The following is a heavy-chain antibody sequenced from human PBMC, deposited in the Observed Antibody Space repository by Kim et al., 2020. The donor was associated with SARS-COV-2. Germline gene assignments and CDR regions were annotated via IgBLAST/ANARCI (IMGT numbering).Heavy chain of an antibody. D-gene: IGHD4-17*01. CDR3: ARVVRGLRTTVTTVDY. J-gene: IGHJ4*02. CDR1: GGSISSGGYY. Sequence: SETLSLTCTVSGGSISSGGYYWSWIRQHPGKGLEWIGYIYYSGSTYYNPSLKSRVTISVDTSKNQFSLKLSSVTAADTAVYYCARVVRGLRTTVTTVDYWGQGTLVTVSS. V-gene: IGHV4-31*03. CDR2: IYYSGST.